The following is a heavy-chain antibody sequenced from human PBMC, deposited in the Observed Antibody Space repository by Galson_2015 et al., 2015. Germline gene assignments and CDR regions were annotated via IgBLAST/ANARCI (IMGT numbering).Heavy chain of an antibody. CDR1: GFSFSSYW. V-gene: IGHV3-7*01. CDR3: ARESYSYGYWVDY. J-gene: IGHJ4*02. CDR2: IKQDGSEK. Sequence: SLRLSCAASGFSFSSYWMSWVRQAPGKGLEWVANIKQDGSEKYYVDSVKGRFTISRDNAKNSLYLQMNSLRAEDTAVYYYARESYSYGYWVDYWGQGTLVTVSS. D-gene: IGHD5-18*01.